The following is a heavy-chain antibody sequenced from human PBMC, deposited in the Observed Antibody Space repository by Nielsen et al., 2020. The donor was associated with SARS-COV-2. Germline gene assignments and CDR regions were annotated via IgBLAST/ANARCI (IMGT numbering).Heavy chain of an antibody. CDR1: GGSFSGYY. CDR3: ASLFTIFGVVIEKNDY. CDR2: INHSGST. Sequence: SDTLSLTCAVYGGSFSGYYWSWIRQPPGKGLEWIGEINHSGSTNYNPSLKSRVTISVDTSKNQFSLKLSSVTAADTAVYYCASLFTIFGVVIEKNDYWDQGTLVTVSS. D-gene: IGHD3-3*01. J-gene: IGHJ4*02. V-gene: IGHV4-34*01.